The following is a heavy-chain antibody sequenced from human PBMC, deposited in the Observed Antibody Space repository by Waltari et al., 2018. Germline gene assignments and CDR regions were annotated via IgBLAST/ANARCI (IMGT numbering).Heavy chain of an antibody. D-gene: IGHD6-19*01. CDR2: INPNSGDT. Sequence: QVHLVQSGAEVKKPGASVKVSCKASGYTFTGYDIQWVRRAPGQGLEWMGRINPNSGDTNYAQKFQGRVTLTRDTSINTAYMELSSLKSDDTAVYYCATLSSGWSWGQGTLVTVSS. CDR1: GYTFTGYD. J-gene: IGHJ5*02. V-gene: IGHV1-2*06. CDR3: ATLSSGWS.